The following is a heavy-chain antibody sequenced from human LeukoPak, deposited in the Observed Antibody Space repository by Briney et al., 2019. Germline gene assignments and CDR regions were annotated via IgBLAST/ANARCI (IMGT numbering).Heavy chain of an antibody. CDR2: IYTSGST. Sequence: PSETLSLTCTVSGGSISSYYWSWIRQPAGKGLAWIGRIYTSGSTNYNPSLKSRVTMSVDTSKNQFSLKLSSVTAADTAVYYCARERGEDYSSGWYKRNYFDNWGQGTRVTVSS. CDR1: GGSISSYY. D-gene: IGHD6-19*01. CDR3: ARERGEDYSSGWYKRNYFDN. V-gene: IGHV4-4*07. J-gene: IGHJ4*02.